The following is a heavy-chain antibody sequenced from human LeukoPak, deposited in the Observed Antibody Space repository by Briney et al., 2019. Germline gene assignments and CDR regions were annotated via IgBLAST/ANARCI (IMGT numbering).Heavy chain of an antibody. D-gene: IGHD4-17*01. CDR1: GFTFSNYD. V-gene: IGHV3-23*01. CDR3: AKDRDDLGDPEACNT. J-gene: IGHJ3*02. Sequence: GGSLRLSCAVSGFTFSNYDMNWVRQAPGKGLEWVSSISGSGGRTYYADSVKGRFTISRDNSKNTLYVQMNRLRAEDTAVYYCAKDRDDLGDPEACNTSGAWKMVTVSS. CDR2: ISGSGGRT.